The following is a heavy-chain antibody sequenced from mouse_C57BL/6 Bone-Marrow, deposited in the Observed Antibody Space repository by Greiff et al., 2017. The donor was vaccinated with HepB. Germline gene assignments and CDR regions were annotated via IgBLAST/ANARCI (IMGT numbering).Heavy chain of an antibody. J-gene: IGHJ3*01. V-gene: IGHV1-4*01. Sequence: QVQLQQSGAELARPGASVKMSCKASGYTFTSYTMHWVKQRPGQGLEWIGYINPSSGYTKYNQKFKDKATLTADKSSSTAYRQLSSLTSEDSAVYYCVYDGYYWFAYWGQGTLVTVSA. D-gene: IGHD2-3*01. CDR3: VYDGYYWFAY. CDR1: GYTFTSYT. CDR2: INPSSGYT.